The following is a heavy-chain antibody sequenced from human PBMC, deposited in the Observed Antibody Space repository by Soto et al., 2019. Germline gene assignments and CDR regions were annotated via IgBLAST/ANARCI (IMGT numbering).Heavy chain of an antibody. Sequence: EVQLLESGGGLVQPGGSLRLSCAASGFTFSSYAMSWVRQAPGKGLEWVSAISGSGGSTYYADSVKGRFTISRDNSKNTLELQMNSLRAEDTAVYYCAKSDYDFWSGYLHWFDPWGQGTLVTVSS. CDR3: AKSDYDFWSGYLHWFDP. CDR1: GFTFSSYA. J-gene: IGHJ5*02. D-gene: IGHD3-3*01. CDR2: ISGSGGST. V-gene: IGHV3-23*01.